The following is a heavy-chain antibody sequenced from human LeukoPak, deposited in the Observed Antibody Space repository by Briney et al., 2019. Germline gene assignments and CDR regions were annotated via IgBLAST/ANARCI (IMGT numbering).Heavy chain of an antibody. J-gene: IGHJ4*02. CDR2: ISSSGSTI. D-gene: IGHD3-22*01. Sequence: PGGSLRLSCAASGFTFSDYYMSWIRQAPGKGLEWVSYISSSGSTIYYADSVKGRFTISRDNAKNSLYLQMNSLRAEDTAVYYCAKDPNSSGYYYFDYWGQGTLVTVSS. CDR3: AKDPNSSGYYYFDY. CDR1: GFTFSDYY. V-gene: IGHV3-11*01.